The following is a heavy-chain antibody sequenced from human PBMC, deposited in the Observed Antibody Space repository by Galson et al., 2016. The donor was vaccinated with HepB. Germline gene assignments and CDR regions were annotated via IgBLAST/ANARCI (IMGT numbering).Heavy chain of an antibody. Sequence: TKTDGGTTDYSAPVKGRFTISRDDSKNTLYLQMNSLKTEDTAVYYCTTDRGIGAYWPEDFDYWGQGTLVTVSS. CDR3: TTDRGIGAYWPEDFDY. J-gene: IGHJ4*02. V-gene: IGHV3-15*01. CDR2: TKTDGGTT. D-gene: IGHD3-16*01.